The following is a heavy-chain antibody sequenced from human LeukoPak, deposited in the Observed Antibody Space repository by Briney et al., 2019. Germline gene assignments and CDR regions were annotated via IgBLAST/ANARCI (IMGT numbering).Heavy chain of an antibody. V-gene: IGHV4-34*01. CDR3: ARGGPGYYYYYMDV. CDR1: GGSFSGYY. J-gene: IGHJ6*03. CDR2: INHSGST. Sequence: PSETLSLTCAVYGGSFSGYYWSWIRQPPGKGLEWIGEINHSGSTNYNPSLKSRVTISVDTSKNQFSLELSSVTAADTAVYYCARGGPGYYYYYMDVWGKGTTVTVSS.